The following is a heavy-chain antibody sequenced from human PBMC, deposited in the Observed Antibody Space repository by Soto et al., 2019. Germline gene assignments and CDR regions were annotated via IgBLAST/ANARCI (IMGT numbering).Heavy chain of an antibody. CDR2: ISAYNGNT. D-gene: IGHD2-2*01. J-gene: IGHJ3*02. Sequence: GASVKVSCKASGYTFTSSGMSCVRQAPGQGLEWMGWISAYNGNTNYEQKLQGRVTMTTDTSTSTACMELRSLRSDDTAVYDCASPSRTDAFDIWGQGTMVTVSS. V-gene: IGHV1-18*01. CDR1: GYTFTSSG. CDR3: ASPSRTDAFDI.